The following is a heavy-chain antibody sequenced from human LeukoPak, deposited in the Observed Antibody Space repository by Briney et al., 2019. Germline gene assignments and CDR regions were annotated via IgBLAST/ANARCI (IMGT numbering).Heavy chain of an antibody. CDR1: GGSISSGGYY. V-gene: IGHV4-31*03. CDR3: ARYPTVTPGYFDY. J-gene: IGHJ4*02. CDR2: IYYSGST. D-gene: IGHD4-17*01. Sequence: PSETLSLTCTVSGGSISSGGYYWSWIRQHPGQGLEWIGYIYYSGSTYYNPSLKSRVTISVDTSKNQFSLKLSSVTAADTAVYYCARYPTVTPGYFDYWGQGTLVTVSS.